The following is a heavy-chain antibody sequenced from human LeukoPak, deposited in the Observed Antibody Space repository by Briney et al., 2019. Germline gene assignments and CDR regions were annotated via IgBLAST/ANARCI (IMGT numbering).Heavy chain of an antibody. D-gene: IGHD6-13*01. V-gene: IGHV4-59*08. CDR3: ARHWSYSNSWYGYYMDV. CDR1: GDSISSYY. CDR2: IYYSGST. Sequence: SETLSLTCTVSGDSISSYYWSWIRQPPGKGLEWIGYIYYSGSTNYNPSLKSRVTISADTSKNQFSLKLSSVTAADTAVYYCARHWSYSNSWYGYYMDVWDKGTTVTVSS. J-gene: IGHJ6*03.